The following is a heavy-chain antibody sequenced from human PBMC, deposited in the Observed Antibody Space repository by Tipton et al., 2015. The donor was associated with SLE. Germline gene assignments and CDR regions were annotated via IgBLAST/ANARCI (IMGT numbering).Heavy chain of an antibody. CDR1: GFTFSSYW. Sequence: SLRLSCAASGFTFSSYWMHWVRQAPGKGLVWVSRINSDGSSTSYADSVKGRFTISRDNSKNTLYLQMNSLRAEDTAVYYCARGELYSSSWYPPDHWGQGTLVTVSS. CDR3: ARGELYSSSWYPPDH. J-gene: IGHJ4*02. D-gene: IGHD6-13*01. CDR2: INSDGSST. V-gene: IGHV3-74*01.